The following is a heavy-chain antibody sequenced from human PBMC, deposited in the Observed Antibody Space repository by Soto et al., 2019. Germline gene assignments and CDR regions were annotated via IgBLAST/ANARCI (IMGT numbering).Heavy chain of an antibody. CDR1: GYTFTSYY. D-gene: IGHD2-2*01. J-gene: IGHJ6*03. CDR3: ARASRGCSSTSCYARSYYYYYMDV. Sequence: QVQLVQSGAEVKKPGASVKVSCKASGYTFTSYYMHWVRQAPGQGLEWMGIINPSGGSTSYAQKFQGGVTMTRDTSTSTVYMELSSLRSEDTAVYYCARASRGCSSTSCYARSYYYYYMDVWGKGTTVTVSS. CDR2: INPSGGST. V-gene: IGHV1-46*03.